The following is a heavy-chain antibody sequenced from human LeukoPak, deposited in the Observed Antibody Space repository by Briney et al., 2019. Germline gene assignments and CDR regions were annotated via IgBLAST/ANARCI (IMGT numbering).Heavy chain of an antibody. D-gene: IGHD2-2*01. V-gene: IGHV3-11*04. CDR3: ARRGYCSSTSCSNTGYYFDY. CDR1: GFTFSDYY. Sequence: GGSLRLSCAASGFTFSDYYMSWIRQVPGKGLEWVSYISSSGSTIYYADSVKGRFTISRDHAKNSLYLQMNSLRAEDTAVYYCARRGYCSSTSCSNTGYYFDYWGQGTLVTVSS. CDR2: ISSSGSTI. J-gene: IGHJ4*02.